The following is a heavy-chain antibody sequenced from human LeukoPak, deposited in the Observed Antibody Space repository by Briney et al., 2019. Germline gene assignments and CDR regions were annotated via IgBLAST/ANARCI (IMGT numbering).Heavy chain of an antibody. Sequence: ASVKVSCKASGNTFTSYYMHWVRQAPGQGLEWMGIINPSGGRTNYAQRFQGRVTMTRDTSTSAVYMELSSLRSEDTAMYYCARDNTAGGPFDYWGQGTLVTVSS. CDR3: ARDNTAGGPFDY. J-gene: IGHJ4*02. CDR2: INPSGGRT. D-gene: IGHD6-13*01. CDR1: GNTFTSYY. V-gene: IGHV1-46*01.